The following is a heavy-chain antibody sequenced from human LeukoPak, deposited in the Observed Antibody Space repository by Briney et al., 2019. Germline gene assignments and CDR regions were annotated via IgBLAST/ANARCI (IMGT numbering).Heavy chain of an antibody. CDR3: ARDDFHCGGDCYPDAFDI. J-gene: IGHJ3*02. CDR1: GGSISSYY. D-gene: IGHD2-21*02. CDR2: IYYSGST. V-gene: IGHV4-59*01. Sequence: SETLSLTCTVSGGSISSYYWSWIRQPPGKGLEWIGYIYYSGSTNYNPSLKSRVTISVDTSKNQFSLKLSSVTAADTAVYYCARDDFHCGGDCYPDAFDIWGQGTMVTVSS.